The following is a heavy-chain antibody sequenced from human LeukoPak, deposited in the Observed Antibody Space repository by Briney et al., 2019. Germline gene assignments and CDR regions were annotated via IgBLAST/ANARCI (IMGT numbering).Heavy chain of an antibody. CDR1: GGSISSSSYY. V-gene: IGHV4-39*01. D-gene: IGHD2-2*01. CDR3: ARPVVPAPYDAFDI. CDR2: IYYSGST. J-gene: IGHJ3*02. Sequence: WETLSLTCTVSGGSISSSSYYWGWIRQPPGKGLEWIGSIYYSGSTYYNPSLKSRVTISVDTSKNQFSLKLSSVTAADTAVYYCARPVVPAPYDAFDIWGQGTMVTVSS.